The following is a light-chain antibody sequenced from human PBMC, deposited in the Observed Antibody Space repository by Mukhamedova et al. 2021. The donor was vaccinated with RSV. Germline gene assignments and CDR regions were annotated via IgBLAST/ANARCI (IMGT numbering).Light chain of an antibody. CDR1: KY. Sequence: KYVSWYQQHPGNAPKVMIYGVSNRPSGISNRFSGSKSGNTAYLTISGLQAEDEAPYYCTSYTSTSTDVVFGGGTKLTVL. V-gene: IGLV2-14*01. CDR2: GVS. J-gene: IGLJ2*01. CDR3: TSYTSTSTDVV.